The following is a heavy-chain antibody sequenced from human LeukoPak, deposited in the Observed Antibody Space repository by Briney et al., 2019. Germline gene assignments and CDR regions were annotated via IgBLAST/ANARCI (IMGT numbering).Heavy chain of an antibody. CDR2: IYYSGST. CDR1: RVSISSYY. J-gene: IGHJ3*02. Sequence: SETLSLTCTVSRVSISSYYWSWIRQPPGKGLELIGYIYYSGSTNYNPSLKSRVTISVDTSKNQFSLKLSSVTAADTAVYYCARLCSSTSCYDAFDIWGQGTMVTVSS. CDR3: ARLCSSTSCYDAFDI. V-gene: IGHV4-59*01. D-gene: IGHD2-2*01.